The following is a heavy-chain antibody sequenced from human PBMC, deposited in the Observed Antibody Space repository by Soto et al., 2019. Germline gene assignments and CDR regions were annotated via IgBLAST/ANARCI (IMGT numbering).Heavy chain of an antibody. CDR3: ARGRGVLVPAATDLYYYYGMDV. CDR1: GYTFTSYA. J-gene: IGHJ6*02. Sequence: GASVKVSCKASGYTFTSYAMHWVRQAPGQRLEWMGWINAGNGNTKYSQKFQGRVTITRDTSASTAYMELSSLRSEDTAVYYCARGRGVLVPAATDLYYYYGMDVWGQGTTVTVSS. V-gene: IGHV1-3*01. D-gene: IGHD2-2*01. CDR2: INAGNGNT.